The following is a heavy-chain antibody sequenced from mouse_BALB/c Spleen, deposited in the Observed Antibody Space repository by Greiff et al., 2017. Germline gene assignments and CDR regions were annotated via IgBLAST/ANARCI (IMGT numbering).Heavy chain of an antibody. V-gene: IGHV1-69*02. CDR1: GYTFTSYW. CDR2: IYPSDSYT. J-gene: IGHJ3*01. CDR3: TRSNWDGFAY. D-gene: IGHD4-1*01. Sequence: QVQLQQPGAELVRPGASVKLSCKASGYTFTSYWINWVKQRPGQGLEWIGNIYPSDSYTNYNQKFKDKATLTVDKSSSTAYMQLSSPTSEDSAVYYCTRSNWDGFAYWGQGTLVTVSA.